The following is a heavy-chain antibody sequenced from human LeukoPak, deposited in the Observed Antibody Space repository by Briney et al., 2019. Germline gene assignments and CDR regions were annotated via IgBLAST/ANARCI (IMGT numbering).Heavy chain of an antibody. CDR3: ARRTAAGNYFDY. V-gene: IGHV4-59*08. CDR1: GGSISSYY. Sequence: PSETLSLTCTVSGGSISSYYWSWIRQPPGKGLEWIGYIYYSGSTNYNPSLKSRVTTSVDTYKNQFSLKLSSVTAADTAVYYCARRTAAGNYFDYWGQGTLVTVSS. J-gene: IGHJ4*02. CDR2: IYYSGST. D-gene: IGHD6-13*01.